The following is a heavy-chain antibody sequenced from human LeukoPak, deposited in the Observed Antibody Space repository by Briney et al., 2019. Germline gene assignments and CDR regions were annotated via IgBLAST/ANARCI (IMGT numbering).Heavy chain of an antibody. J-gene: IGHJ4*02. CDR1: GFTFSSYW. CDR2: INSDGTFT. V-gene: IGHV3-74*01. Sequence: PGGSLRLSCAASGFTFSSYWMHWVRQAPGKGLVWVSHINSDGTFTTYADSVKGRFTISRDNAKNTLYLQMNSLRAEDTAVYYCTRAGFYYDSSPYYRPIDYWGQGSLVTVSS. D-gene: IGHD3-22*01. CDR3: TRAGFYYDSSPYYRPIDY.